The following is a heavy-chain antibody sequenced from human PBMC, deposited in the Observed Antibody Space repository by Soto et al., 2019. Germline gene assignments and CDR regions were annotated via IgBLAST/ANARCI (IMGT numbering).Heavy chain of an antibody. CDR2: INPSGGST. CDR1: GYTFTSYY. V-gene: IGHV1-46*03. CDR3: ARVRHVGYYYDSSGYPRAFDI. Sequence: ASVKVSCKASGYTFTSYYMHWVRQAPGQGLEWMGIINPSGGSTSYAQKFQGRVTMTRDTSTSTAYMELSSLRSEDTAVYYCARVRHVGYYYDSSGYPRAFDIWGQGTMVTVSS. J-gene: IGHJ3*02. D-gene: IGHD3-22*01.